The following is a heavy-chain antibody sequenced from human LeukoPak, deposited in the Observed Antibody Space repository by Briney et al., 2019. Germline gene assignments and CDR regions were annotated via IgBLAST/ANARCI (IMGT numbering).Heavy chain of an antibody. CDR2: INHSGST. D-gene: IGHD3-10*01. CDR1: GGSFSGYY. V-gene: IGHV4-34*01. Sequence: SETLSLTCAVYGGSFSGYYWSWIRQPPGKGLEWIGEINHSGSTNYNPSLKRRVTISVDTSKNQFSLKLSSVTAADTAVYYCASQRPIYYGSGSYSRYWGQGTLVTVSS. J-gene: IGHJ4*02. CDR3: ASQRPIYYGSGSYSRY.